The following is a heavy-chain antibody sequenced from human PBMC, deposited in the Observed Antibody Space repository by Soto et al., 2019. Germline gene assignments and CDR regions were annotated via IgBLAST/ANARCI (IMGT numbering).Heavy chain of an antibody. CDR1: GGTFSSYA. Sequence: SVKVSGKASGGTFSSYAISWVRQAPGQGLEWMGGIIPIFGTANYAQKFQGRVTITADESTSTAYMELSSLRSEDTAVYYCARGRYDSSGYIPPDHDYWGQGTLVTVSS. V-gene: IGHV1-69*13. CDR2: IIPIFGTA. D-gene: IGHD3-22*01. J-gene: IGHJ4*02. CDR3: ARGRYDSSGYIPPDHDY.